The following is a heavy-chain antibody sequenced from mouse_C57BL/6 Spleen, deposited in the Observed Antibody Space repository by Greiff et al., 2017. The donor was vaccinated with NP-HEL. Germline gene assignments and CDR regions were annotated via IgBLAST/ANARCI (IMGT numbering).Heavy chain of an antibody. CDR3: ARDHDVYYLFDY. D-gene: IGHD2-3*01. V-gene: IGHV3-6*01. CDR2: ISYDGSN. Sequence: EVQLVESGPGLVKPSQSLSLTCSVTGYSITSGYYWNWIRQFPGNKLEWMGYISYDGSNNYNPSLKNRIAITRDTSKNQFFLKMNSVTNEDTATYYFARDHDVYYLFDYWGQGTTLTVSA. CDR1: GYSITSGYY. J-gene: IGHJ2*01.